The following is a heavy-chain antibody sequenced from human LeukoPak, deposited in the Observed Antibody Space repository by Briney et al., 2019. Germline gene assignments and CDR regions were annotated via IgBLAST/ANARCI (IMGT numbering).Heavy chain of an antibody. Sequence: SETLSLTCTVSGGSMSSYFWSWIRQPPGKGLEWIGYIYHSGSTFYNPSLKSRVTISLDTSKNQFSLKLSSVTAADTAVYYCARRGPYYYYYYMDVWGKGTTVTVSS. CDR3: ARRGPYYYYYYMDV. V-gene: IGHV4-59*12. J-gene: IGHJ6*03. CDR1: GGSMSSYF. CDR2: IYHSGST.